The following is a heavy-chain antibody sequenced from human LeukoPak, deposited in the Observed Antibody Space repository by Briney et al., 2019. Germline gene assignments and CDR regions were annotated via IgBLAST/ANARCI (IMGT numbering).Heavy chain of an antibody. D-gene: IGHD2-15*01. CDR1: GYSFTNYW. J-gene: IGHJ4*02. CDR2: IYPGDSDT. CDR3: ARRMFSYCSGGSCYSYDY. Sequence: GESLKVSCRVCGYSFTNYWIGWVRQMPGKGLEWMGIIYPGDSDTRYSPSFQGQVTISADKSISTAYLQWSSLKASDTAMYYCARRMFSYCSGGSCYSYDYWGQGTLVTVSS. V-gene: IGHV5-51*01.